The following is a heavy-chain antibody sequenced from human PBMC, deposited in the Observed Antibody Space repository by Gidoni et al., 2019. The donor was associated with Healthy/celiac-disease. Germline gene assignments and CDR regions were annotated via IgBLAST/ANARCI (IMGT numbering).Heavy chain of an antibody. D-gene: IGHD3-9*01. Sequence: QVQLQESGPGLVKPSQTLSLTCTVSGGSISSGSYYWSWIRQPAGKGLEWIGRIYTSGSTNYNPSLKSRVTISVDTSKNQFSLKLSSVTAADTAVYYCARDPILTGYYIWGQGTLVTVSS. CDR1: GGSISSGSYY. CDR3: ARDPILTGYYI. J-gene: IGHJ4*02. V-gene: IGHV4-61*02. CDR2: IYTSGST.